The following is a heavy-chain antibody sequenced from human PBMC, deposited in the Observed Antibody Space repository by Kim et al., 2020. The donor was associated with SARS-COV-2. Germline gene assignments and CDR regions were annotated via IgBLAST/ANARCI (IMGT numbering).Heavy chain of an antibody. D-gene: IGHD4-17*01. V-gene: IGHV1-8*01. J-gene: IGHJ4*02. Sequence: QKLQGRVTMTRNTSISTAYRELSSLRFEDTAVYYCARGKDGYGGNYFDYWGQGTLVTVSS. CDR3: ARGKDGYGGNYFDY.